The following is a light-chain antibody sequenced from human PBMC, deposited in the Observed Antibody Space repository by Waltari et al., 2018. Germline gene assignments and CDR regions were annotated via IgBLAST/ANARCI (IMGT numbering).Light chain of an antibody. J-gene: IGLJ3*02. CDR3: AAWDDSLSGPWV. CDR2: RNT. CDR1: SSNIGSNY. Sequence: QSVLTQPPSASGTPGQRVTISCSGSSSNIGSNYVYWYQQLPGTAPELLIYRNTQRRSGVPYRFSGSKPGTSASLAISGLRSEDEADYYCAAWDDSLSGPWVFGGGTKLTVL. V-gene: IGLV1-47*01.